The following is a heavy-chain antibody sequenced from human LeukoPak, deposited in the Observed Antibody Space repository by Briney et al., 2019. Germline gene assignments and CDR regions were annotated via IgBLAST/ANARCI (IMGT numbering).Heavy chain of an antibody. V-gene: IGHV3-49*04. D-gene: IGHD6-19*01. CDR2: IRSKGYGCTT. CDR1: GFTFGDYA. Sequence: QAGRSLRLSCTASGFTFGDYAMSWVRQAPGKGVEWVGFIRSKGYGCTTEYAASVKSRFTISRDDDKRIDYMQINSLKTEDTAVYYCTRDKTLAVASDYWGQGTLVTVSS. CDR3: TRDKTLAVASDY. J-gene: IGHJ4*02.